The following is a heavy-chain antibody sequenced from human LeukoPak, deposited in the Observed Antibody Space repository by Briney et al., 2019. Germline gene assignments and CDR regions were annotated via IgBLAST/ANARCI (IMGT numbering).Heavy chain of an antibody. V-gene: IGHV4-39*01. CDR2: IYYSGST. CDR1: GGSISSSSYY. Sequence: SETLSLTCTVSGGSISSSSYYWGWIRQPPGKGLEWIGSIYYSGSTYYNPSLKSRVTISVDTSKNQFSLKLSSVTAADTAVYYCARQAIRGSSDYWGQGTLVTVSS. J-gene: IGHJ4*02. D-gene: IGHD6-6*01. CDR3: ARQAIRGSSDY.